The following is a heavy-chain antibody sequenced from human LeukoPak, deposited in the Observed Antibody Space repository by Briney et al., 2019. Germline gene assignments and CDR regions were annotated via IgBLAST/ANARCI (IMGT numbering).Heavy chain of an antibody. Sequence: ASVKVSCKASAYTFSSYGISWVRQAPGQGLEWMGWISAYNGNTNYAQKLQGRVTMSTGTSTSTAYVELRSLRSDDTAVYYCARKDYYDSSGYSDYWGQGTLVTVSS. V-gene: IGHV1-18*01. CDR2: ISAYNGNT. CDR1: AYTFSSYG. D-gene: IGHD3-22*01. J-gene: IGHJ4*02. CDR3: ARKDYYDSSGYSDY.